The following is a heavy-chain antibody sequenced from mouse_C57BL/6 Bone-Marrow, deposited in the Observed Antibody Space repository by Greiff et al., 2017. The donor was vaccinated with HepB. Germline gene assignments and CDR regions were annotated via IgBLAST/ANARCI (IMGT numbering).Heavy chain of an antibody. Sequence: QVQLQQPGAELVKPGASVKMSCKASGYTFTSYWITWVKQRPGQGLEWIGGIYPGSGSTNYNEKFKSKATLTVDTSSSTAYMQSSSLTSEDSAVYYCTRWGIRRGFDYWGQGTTLTVSS. V-gene: IGHV1-55*01. CDR3: TRWGIRRGFDY. J-gene: IGHJ2*01. CDR1: GYTFTSYW. D-gene: IGHD2-12*01. CDR2: IYPGSGST.